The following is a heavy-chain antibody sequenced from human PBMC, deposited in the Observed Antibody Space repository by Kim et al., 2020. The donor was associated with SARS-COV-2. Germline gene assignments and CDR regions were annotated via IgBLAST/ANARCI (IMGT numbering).Heavy chain of an antibody. J-gene: IGHJ3*02. Sequence: GGSLRLSCAVSGITFSKYWMTWVRQAPGKGLEWVANIRQDGREKYYVDSVKGRFTISRDNTKNSLYLQMNSLRAEDTAVYYCALGATFDIWGQGTMVSVS. D-gene: IGHD3-10*01. CDR1: GITFSKYW. CDR3: ALGATFDI. CDR2: IRQDGREK. V-gene: IGHV3-7*01.